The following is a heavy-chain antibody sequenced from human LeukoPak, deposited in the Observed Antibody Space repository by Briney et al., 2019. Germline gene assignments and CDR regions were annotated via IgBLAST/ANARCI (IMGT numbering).Heavy chain of an antibody. V-gene: IGHV3-21*01. CDR2: ISSSSSYI. CDR1: GFTFSSYS. CDR3: ARGRSYDSRATNGY. J-gene: IGHJ4*02. Sequence: PGGSLRLSCAASGFTFSSYSMNWVRQAPGKGLEWVSSISSSSSYIYYADSVKGRFTISRDNAKNSMYLQMNSLRAEDTAVYYCARGRSYDSRATNGYWGQGTLVTVSS. D-gene: IGHD3-22*01.